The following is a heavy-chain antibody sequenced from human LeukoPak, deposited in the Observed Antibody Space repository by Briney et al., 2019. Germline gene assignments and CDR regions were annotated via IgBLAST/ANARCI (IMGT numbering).Heavy chain of an antibody. V-gene: IGHV1-69*01. CDR2: IIPIFGTA. J-gene: IGHJ3*02. Sequence: GSSVKVSCKASGGTFSSYAISWVRQAPGQGLEWMGGIIPIFGTANYAQKFQGRVTITADESTSTAYMELSSLRSEDTAVYYCARDCRVAATSRPFFDIWGQGTMVTVSS. D-gene: IGHD1-26*01. CDR1: GGTFSSYA. CDR3: ARDCRVAATSRPFFDI.